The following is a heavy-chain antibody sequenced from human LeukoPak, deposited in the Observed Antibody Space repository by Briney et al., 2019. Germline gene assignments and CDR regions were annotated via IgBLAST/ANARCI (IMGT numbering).Heavy chain of an antibody. Sequence: GASVKVSCKASGYTLSGYGISWLRQAPGQGLEWVGWITTYNGDKKYSEKLQGRITMTTDTSTSTYYMELRSLRSDDTAIYYCARDCSNGVCYPRDYWGQGTLVIVST. CDR2: ITTYNGDK. CDR3: ARDCSNGVCYPRDY. CDR1: GYTLSGYG. D-gene: IGHD2-8*01. J-gene: IGHJ4*02. V-gene: IGHV1-18*01.